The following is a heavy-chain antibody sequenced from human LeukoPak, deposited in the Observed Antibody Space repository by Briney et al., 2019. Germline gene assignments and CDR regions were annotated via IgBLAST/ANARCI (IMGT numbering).Heavy chain of an antibody. CDR2: ISDSGSIT. D-gene: IGHD4-17*01. V-gene: IGHV3-23*01. J-gene: IGHJ5*02. CDR1: GFAFSSQA. CDR3: ARGDYGGDNWFDP. Sequence: GGSLRLSCAASGFAFSSQAMGWVRQAPGKGLEWVSVISDSGSITYYADSVKGRFTISRDNSKNTLFLQMNSLRAEDTAVYYCARGDYGGDNWFDPWGQGTLVTVSS.